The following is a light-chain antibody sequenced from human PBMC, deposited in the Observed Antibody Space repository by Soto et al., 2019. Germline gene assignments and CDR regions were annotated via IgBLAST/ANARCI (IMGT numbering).Light chain of an antibody. J-gene: IGLJ1*01. Sequence: QSALTQPASVSGSPGQSITISCTGTSSDVGGYNYVSWYQQHPGKAPKLMIYDGSNRPSGVSNRFSGSKSGNTASLTISGLQAEDEADYYCSSYTSSSTRLYVFGTGTQVTVL. CDR2: DGS. CDR1: SSDVGGYNY. V-gene: IGLV2-14*01. CDR3: SSYTSSSTRLYV.